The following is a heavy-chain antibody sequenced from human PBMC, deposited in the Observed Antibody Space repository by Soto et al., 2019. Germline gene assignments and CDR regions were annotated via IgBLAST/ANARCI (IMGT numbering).Heavy chain of an antibody. Sequence: QVRLVQSGAEVKEPGSSVTVSCKSSGGTFSNYAVNWARQAPGQGLEWMGGILPIYGSTNVAHKFQGRVTRTADESTSTAYMQLKSLRSEDTAVYYYARGAPFDNSGYPFDYWGQGTLVTVSS. CDR3: ARGAPFDNSGYPFDY. CDR1: GGTFSNYA. D-gene: IGHD3-22*01. CDR2: ILPIYGST. J-gene: IGHJ4*02. V-gene: IGHV1-69*01.